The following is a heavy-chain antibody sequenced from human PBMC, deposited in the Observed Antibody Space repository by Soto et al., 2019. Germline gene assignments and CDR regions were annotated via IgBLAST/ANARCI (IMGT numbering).Heavy chain of an antibody. D-gene: IGHD3-16*01. V-gene: IGHV1-69*13. CDR1: GGLFSSFA. CDR2: IIPVFGTT. Sequence: SVKVSCKDSGGLFSSFAISWVRQAPGQGLEWMGGIIPVFGTTNYAQKFQGRVTITADESTNTAYMELSSLTSDDTAMYYCARGGGPYVWFNEFWGRGTQVTVSS. J-gene: IGHJ4*02. CDR3: ARGGGPYVWFNEF.